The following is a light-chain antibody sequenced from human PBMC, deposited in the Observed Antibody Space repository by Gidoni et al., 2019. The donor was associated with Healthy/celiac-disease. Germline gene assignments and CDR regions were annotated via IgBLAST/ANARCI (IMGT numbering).Light chain of an antibody. CDR1: SSNIGNNY. V-gene: IGLV1-51*01. J-gene: IGLJ3*02. Sequence: QSVLTQPPSVSAAPGQKVTISCSGSSSNIGNNYVSWYQQLPGTAPKLLIYDNIRRPSGIPDRFSGSKSGTSATLGITGLQTGDEADYYCGTWDSNLSAWVFGGGTKLTVL. CDR2: DNI. CDR3: GTWDSNLSAWV.